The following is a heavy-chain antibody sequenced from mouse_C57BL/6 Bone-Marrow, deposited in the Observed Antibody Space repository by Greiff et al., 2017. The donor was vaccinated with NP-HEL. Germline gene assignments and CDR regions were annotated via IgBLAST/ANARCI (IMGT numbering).Heavy chain of an antibody. J-gene: IGHJ2*01. Sequence: VQLQQSGAELVRPGASVKLSCTASGFNIKDYYMHWVKQRPEQGLEWIGRIDPEDGDTEYAPKFQGKATMTADTSSNTAYLQLSSLTSEDTAVYYCTSLITAVVARDYWGQGTTLTVSS. CDR3: TSLITAVVARDY. CDR1: GFNIKDYY. D-gene: IGHD1-1*01. CDR2: IDPEDGDT. V-gene: IGHV14-1*01.